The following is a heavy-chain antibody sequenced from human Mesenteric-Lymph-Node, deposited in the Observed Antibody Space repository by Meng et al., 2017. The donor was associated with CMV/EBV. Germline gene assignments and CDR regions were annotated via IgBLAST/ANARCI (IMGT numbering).Heavy chain of an antibody. Sequence: SCTSPGYPFTTYAVNWVRQAPGQGLEWMGWINTNTGNPTYAQGLTGRFVFSLDTSVGTAYLQISSLKAEDTAIYYCARGSSSWYPDYWGQGTLVTVSS. CDR2: INTNTGNP. CDR3: ARGSSSWYPDY. CDR1: GYPFTTYA. J-gene: IGHJ4*02. D-gene: IGHD6-13*01. V-gene: IGHV7-4-1*02.